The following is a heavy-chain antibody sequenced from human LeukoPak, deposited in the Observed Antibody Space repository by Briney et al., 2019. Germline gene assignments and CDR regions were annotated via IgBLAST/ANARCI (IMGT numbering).Heavy chain of an antibody. CDR1: GFTFSSYA. CDR2: ISGSGGST. V-gene: IGHV3-23*01. CDR3: ARGDSNPSYYYYYMDV. D-gene: IGHD4-11*01. J-gene: IGHJ6*03. Sequence: GSLRLSCAASGFTFSSYAMSWVRQAPGKGLEWVSAISGSGGSTYYADSVKGRFTISRDNSKNTLYLQMNSLRAEDTAVYYCARGDSNPSYYYYYMDVWGEGTTVTVSS.